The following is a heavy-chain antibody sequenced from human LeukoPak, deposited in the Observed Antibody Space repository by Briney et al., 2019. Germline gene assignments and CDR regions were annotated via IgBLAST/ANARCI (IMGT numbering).Heavy chain of an antibody. CDR2: IRQDGSET. CDR1: GFIFSIYW. D-gene: IGHD2-15*01. Sequence: GGSLRLSCAASGFIFSIYWMQWVRQAPGKGLEWVANIRQDGSETYYVDSVRGRFIISRDNAKNSLYLQMNSLRAEDTAVYYCARGSGDIVVVVAAFYFDYWGQGTLVTVSS. CDR3: ARGSGDIVVVVAAFYFDY. J-gene: IGHJ4*02. V-gene: IGHV3-7*04.